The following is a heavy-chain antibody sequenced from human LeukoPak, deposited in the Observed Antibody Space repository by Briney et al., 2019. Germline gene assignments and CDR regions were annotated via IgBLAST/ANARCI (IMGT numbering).Heavy chain of an antibody. V-gene: IGHV3-33*01. Sequence: GGSLRLSCAASGFTFSSYGMHWVRQAPGKGLEWVAVIWYDGSNKYYADSVKGRFTISRDNSKNTLYLQMNSLRAEDTAVYYCARPLITNEWLRYWGQGTLVTVSS. CDR1: GFTFSSYG. J-gene: IGHJ4*02. CDR3: ARPLITNEWLRY. D-gene: IGHD3-22*01. CDR2: IWYDGSNK.